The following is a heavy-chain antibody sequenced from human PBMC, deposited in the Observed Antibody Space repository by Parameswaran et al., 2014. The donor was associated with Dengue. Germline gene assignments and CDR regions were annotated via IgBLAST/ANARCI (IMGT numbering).Heavy chain of an antibody. J-gene: IGHJ6*02. D-gene: IGHD1-26*01. V-gene: IGHV3-33*01. Sequence: RAPGKGLEWVAVIWYDGSNKYYADSVKGRFTISRDNSKNTLYLQMNSLRAEDTAVYYCARDSIVGATKLYYYYGMDVWGQGTTVTVSS. CDR2: IWYDGSNK. CDR3: ARDSIVGATKLYYYYGMDV.